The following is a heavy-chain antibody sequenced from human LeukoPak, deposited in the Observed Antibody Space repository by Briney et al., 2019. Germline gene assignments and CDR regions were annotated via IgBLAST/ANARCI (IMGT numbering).Heavy chain of an antibody. V-gene: IGHV3-23*01. D-gene: IGHD4-23*01. Sequence: PGGSLRLSCAASGFTFSSYAMSWVRQAPGKGLEWVSAISGSGGSTYYADSVKGRFTISRDNSKNTLYLQMNSLRAEDTAVYYCAKTTRSTVVTNYFDYWGQGTLVTVSS. J-gene: IGHJ4*02. CDR3: AKTTRSTVVTNYFDY. CDR2: ISGSGGST. CDR1: GFTFSSYA.